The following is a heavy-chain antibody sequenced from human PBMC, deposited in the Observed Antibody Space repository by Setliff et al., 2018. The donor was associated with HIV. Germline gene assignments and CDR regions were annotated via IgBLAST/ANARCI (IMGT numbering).Heavy chain of an antibody. CDR3: ARHRDPPGSSWIFYYFYMDL. CDR1: GGSISSGNW. D-gene: IGHD6-13*01. CDR2: IYHTGST. J-gene: IGHJ6*03. V-gene: IGHV4-4*02. Sequence: KPSETLSLTCVVSGGSISSGNWWSWVRQPLGKGLEWIGEIYHTGSTNYNPSLKSRVTMSIDKSKNQFSLKLSSVTAADTGVYYCARHRDPPGSSWIFYYFYMDLWGGGTTVT.